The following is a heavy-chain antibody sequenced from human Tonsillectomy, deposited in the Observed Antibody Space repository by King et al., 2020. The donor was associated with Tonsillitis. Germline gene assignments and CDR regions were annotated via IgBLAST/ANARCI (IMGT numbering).Heavy chain of an antibody. CDR1: GFTFSAYF. J-gene: IGHJ4*02. Sequence: VQLVESGGGLVQPGGSLSLSCAASGFTFSAYFMDWVRQTPGKGLEWIGRIRNKPSGYTTEYAASVKGRFSISRDVSRNSLYLQMNSLKSDDTAVYYCTKGDCRGGIGYAGDFWGQGTLVTVSS. D-gene: IGHD2-15*01. CDR3: TKGDCRGGIGYAGDF. V-gene: IGHV3-72*01. CDR2: IRNKPSGYTT.